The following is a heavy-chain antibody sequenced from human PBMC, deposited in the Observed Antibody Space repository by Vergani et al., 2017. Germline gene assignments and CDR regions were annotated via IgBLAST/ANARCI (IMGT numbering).Heavy chain of an antibody. CDR3: ARDLRLLYNRFDP. V-gene: IGHV3-21*01. D-gene: IGHD1-14*01. CDR1: GFTFSSCS. Sequence: EVQLVESGGGLVKPGGSLRLSCAASGFTFSSCSMNWVRQAPGKGLEWVSSISSSSSYIYYADSVKGRFTISRDNSKSTMYLQMNSLRDEDTGVYYCARDLRLLYNRFDPWGQGTLVTVSS. J-gene: IGHJ5*02. CDR2: ISSSSSYI.